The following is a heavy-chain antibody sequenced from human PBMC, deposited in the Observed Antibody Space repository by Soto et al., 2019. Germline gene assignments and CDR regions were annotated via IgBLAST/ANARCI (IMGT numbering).Heavy chain of an antibody. V-gene: IGHV3-30*18. CDR1: GFTFSSYG. Sequence: QVQLVESGGGVVQPGRSLRLSCAASGFTFSSYGMHWVRQAPGKGLEWVAVISYDGSNKYYADSVKGRFTISRDNSKNTLYLQMNSLRAEDTAVYYCAKGVMTTVTTGYYYYYGMDVWGQGTTVTVSS. CDR2: ISYDGSNK. CDR3: AKGVMTTVTTGYYYYYGMDV. D-gene: IGHD4-17*01. J-gene: IGHJ6*02.